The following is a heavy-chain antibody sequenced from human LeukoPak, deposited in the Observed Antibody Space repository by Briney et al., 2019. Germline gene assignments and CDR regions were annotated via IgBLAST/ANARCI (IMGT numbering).Heavy chain of an antibody. CDR3: ASWVYCSSTSCQDNSFDN. V-gene: IGHV3-15*01. D-gene: IGHD2-2*01. CDR2: IKSKTDGGTT. Sequence: GGSLRLSCAASGFTFSNAWISWVRQAPGKGLEWIGRIKSKTDGGTTDYAASVKGRFTISRDDSKNTLYLQMNSLRAEDTAVYYCASWVYCSSTSCQDNSFDNWGQGTLVTVSS. CDR1: GFTFSNAW. J-gene: IGHJ4*02.